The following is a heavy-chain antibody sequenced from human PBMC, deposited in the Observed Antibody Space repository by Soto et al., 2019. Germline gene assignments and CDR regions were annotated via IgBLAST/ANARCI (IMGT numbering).Heavy chain of an antibody. CDR2: IWYDGSNK. CDR1: GFTFSSYG. J-gene: IGHJ5*02. Sequence: QVQLVESGGGVVQPGRSLRLSCAASGFTFSSYGMHWVRQAPGKGLEWVAVIWYDGSNKYYADSVKGRFTISRDNSKNTLYLQMNSLRAEDTAMYYCARGHNWNLGWFDPWGQGTLVTVSS. CDR3: ARGHNWNLGWFDP. D-gene: IGHD1-20*01. V-gene: IGHV3-33*01.